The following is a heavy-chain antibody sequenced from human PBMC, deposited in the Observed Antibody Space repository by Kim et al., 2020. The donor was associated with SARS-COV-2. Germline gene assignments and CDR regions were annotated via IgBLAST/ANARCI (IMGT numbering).Heavy chain of an antibody. CDR3: AVRITIFGVVTDY. V-gene: IGHV3-74*01. D-gene: IGHD3-3*01. J-gene: IGHJ4*02. Sequence: ADSVKGRFTNSRDNAKNTLYLQMNSLRAEDTAVYYCAVRITIFGVVTDYWGQGTLVTVSS.